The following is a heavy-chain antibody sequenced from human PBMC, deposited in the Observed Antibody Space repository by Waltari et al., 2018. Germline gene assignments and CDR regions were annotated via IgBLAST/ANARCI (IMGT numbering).Heavy chain of an antibody. J-gene: IGHJ6*03. CDR1: GTTFRINA. CDR3: ARGPKGDYYYYMDV. V-gene: IGHV1-69*10. Sequence: QVPLVPSGTEVKKPASSVKVSCKTSGTTFRINAISWLRQAPGQGLEWMGGIIPILGIANYAQKFQGRVTITADKSTSTAYMELSSLRSEDTAVYYCARGPKGDYYYYMDVWGKGTTVTVSS. CDR2: IIPILGIA.